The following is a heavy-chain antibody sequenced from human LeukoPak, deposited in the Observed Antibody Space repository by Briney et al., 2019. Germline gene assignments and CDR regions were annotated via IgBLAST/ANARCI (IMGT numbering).Heavy chain of an antibody. CDR3: ARPNTDAAGYFFDY. V-gene: IGHV1-18*01. CDR2: IDTYRGST. D-gene: IGHD6-13*01. CDR1: GYTFTSYG. Sequence: ASLKVSCKTSGYTFTSYGVSCVRQAPGQGLEWMGWIDTYRGSTNYAQNLQGRVTVTTDTSATTVYMEMRSLRSDDTAVYYCARPNTDAAGYFFDYWGQGTQVTVSS. J-gene: IGHJ4*02.